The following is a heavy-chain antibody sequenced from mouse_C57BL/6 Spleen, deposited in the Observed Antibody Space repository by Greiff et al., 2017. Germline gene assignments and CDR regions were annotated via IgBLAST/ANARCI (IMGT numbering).Heavy chain of an antibody. CDR1: GYTFTTYP. CDR3: AIGAYYSNPSWYFDV. D-gene: IGHD2-5*01. Sequence: VQLQQSGAELVKPGASVKMSCKASGYTFTTYPIEWMKQNHGKSLEWIGNFHPYNDDTKYNEKFKGKATLTVEKSSSTVYLELSRLTSDDSALYYCAIGAYYSNPSWYFDVWGTGTTVTVSS. CDR2: FHPYNDDT. J-gene: IGHJ1*03. V-gene: IGHV1-47*01.